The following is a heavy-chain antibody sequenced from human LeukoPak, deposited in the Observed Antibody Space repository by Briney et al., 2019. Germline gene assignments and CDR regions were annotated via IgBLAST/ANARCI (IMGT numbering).Heavy chain of an antibody. Sequence: GGSLRLSCTASGFTFCDYAMSWFRQAPGKGLEWVGFIRSKAYGGTTEYAASVKGTFTISIDDSKSIAYLQMNSLKTEDTAVYYCTRDLPSTVTYYFDYWGQGTLVTVSS. V-gene: IGHV3-49*03. CDR3: TRDLPSTVTYYFDY. D-gene: IGHD4-17*01. CDR2: IRSKAYGGTT. J-gene: IGHJ4*02. CDR1: GFTFCDYA.